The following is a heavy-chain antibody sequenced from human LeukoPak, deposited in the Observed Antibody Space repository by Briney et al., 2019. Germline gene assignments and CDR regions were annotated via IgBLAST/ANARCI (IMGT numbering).Heavy chain of an antibody. Sequence: PGGSLRLSCAASGFTFSSYGMHWVRQSPGKGLEWVAFIRYDGSNKYYADSVKGRFTISRDNSKNTLYLQMNSLRAEDTAVYYYAKDKSSSRPSNWFDPWGQGTLVTVSS. D-gene: IGHD6-13*01. CDR3: AKDKSSSRPSNWFDP. CDR1: GFTFSSYG. CDR2: IRYDGSNK. J-gene: IGHJ5*02. V-gene: IGHV3-30*02.